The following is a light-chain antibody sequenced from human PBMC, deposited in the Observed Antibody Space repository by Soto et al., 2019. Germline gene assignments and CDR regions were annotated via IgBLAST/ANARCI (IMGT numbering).Light chain of an antibody. CDR2: DAS. Sequence: DIQVTQSPSTLSASVGNRVTITCRASQSINRYLAWYQQKPGKAPKLLIYDASSLESGVPSRFSGSGSGTEFTLTISSLQPDDFATYYCQQYQRHPSCTFGQGTKLEIE. J-gene: IGKJ2*02. V-gene: IGKV1-5*01. CDR1: QSINRY. CDR3: QQYQRHPSCT.